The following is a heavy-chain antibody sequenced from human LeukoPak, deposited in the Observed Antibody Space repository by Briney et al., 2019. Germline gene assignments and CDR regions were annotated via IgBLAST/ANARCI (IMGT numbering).Heavy chain of an antibody. Sequence: PGGSLRLSCAASGFTFSSYAMSWVRQAPGEGLEWVSAISGSGGSTYYADSVKGRFTISRDNSKNTLYLQMNSLRAEDTAVYYCAKGYCSSTSCYLYYFDYWGQGTLVTVSS. CDR1: GFTFSSYA. CDR2: ISGSGGST. CDR3: AKGYCSSTSCYLYYFDY. V-gene: IGHV3-23*01. J-gene: IGHJ4*02. D-gene: IGHD2-2*01.